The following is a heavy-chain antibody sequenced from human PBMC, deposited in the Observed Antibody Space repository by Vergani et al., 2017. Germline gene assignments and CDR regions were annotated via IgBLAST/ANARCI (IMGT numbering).Heavy chain of an antibody. V-gene: IGHV1-69*01. CDR3: ARVKIWSYYGSGSYNWFDP. CDR1: GGTFSSYA. D-gene: IGHD3-10*01. CDR2: IIPIFGTA. Sequence: QVQLVQSGAEVKKPGSSVKVSCKASGGTFSSYAISWVRQAPGQGLEWMGGIIPIFGTANYAQKFQGRVTITADESTSTAYMELSSLRSEDTAVYYCARVKIWSYYGSGSYNWFDPWGQGTLVTVSS. J-gene: IGHJ5*02.